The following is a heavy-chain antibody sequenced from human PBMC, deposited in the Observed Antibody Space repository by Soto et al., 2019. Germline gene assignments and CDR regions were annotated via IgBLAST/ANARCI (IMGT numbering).Heavy chain of an antibody. CDR1: GLTFSSYG. D-gene: IGHD2-15*01. V-gene: IGHV3-30*18. J-gene: IGHJ6*02. Sequence: PGGSLRLSCAASGLTFSSYGMHWVRQAPGKGLEWVAVISYDGSNKYYADSVKGRFTISRDNSKNTLYLQMNSLRAEDTAVYYCAKDLRYSRQYYYYYGMDVWGQGTTVTVSS. CDR3: AKDLRYSRQYYYYYGMDV. CDR2: ISYDGSNK.